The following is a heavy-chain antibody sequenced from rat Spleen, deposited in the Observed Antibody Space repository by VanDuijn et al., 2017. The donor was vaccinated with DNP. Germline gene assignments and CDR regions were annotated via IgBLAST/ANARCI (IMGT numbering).Heavy chain of an antibody. D-gene: IGHD1-11*01. CDR2: ISYDGGRS. CDR3: ATVVYGGYADLFAY. J-gene: IGHJ3*01. Sequence: EVQLVESGGGLVQPGRSLKLSCAASGFTFNNYWMTWIRQVPGKGLEWVACISYDGGRSYYRDSVKGRFTISRDNAKNTQYLQMDSLRSEDTATYYGATVVYGGYADLFAYWGQGTLFTVSS. V-gene: IGHV5-31*01. CDR1: GFTFNNYW.